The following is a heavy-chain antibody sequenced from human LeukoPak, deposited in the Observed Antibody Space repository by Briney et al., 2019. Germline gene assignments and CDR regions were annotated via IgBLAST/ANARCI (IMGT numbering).Heavy chain of an antibody. CDR2: ISTSGST. CDR3: ARASSDYSLSWFDP. D-gene: IGHD3-22*01. J-gene: IGHJ5*02. CDR1: GYSISSGYY. Sequence: PSETLSLTCTVSGYSISSGYYWGWIRQPPGKGLEWIGHISTSGSTRYNPSLKSRVTMSLDTSKNQFSLKLSSVTAADTAVYYCARASSDYSLSWFDPWGQGTLVTVSS. V-gene: IGHV4-38-2*02.